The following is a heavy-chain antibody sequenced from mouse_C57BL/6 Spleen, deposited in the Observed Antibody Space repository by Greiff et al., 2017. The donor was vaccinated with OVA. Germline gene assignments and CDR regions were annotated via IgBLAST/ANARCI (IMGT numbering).Heavy chain of an antibody. CDR2: INPSNGGT. J-gene: IGHJ2*01. CDR1: GYTFTSYW. D-gene: IGHD1-1*01. V-gene: IGHV1-53*01. Sequence: VQLQQPGTELVKPGASVKLSCKASGYTFTSYWMHWVKQRPGQGLEWIGNINPSNGGTNYNDKFKSKATLTVDKSSRTAYMQLSSLTSEDSAVYYCARGSTTVVAPTGTVFDYWGQGTTLTVSS. CDR3: ARGSTTVVAPTGTVFDY.